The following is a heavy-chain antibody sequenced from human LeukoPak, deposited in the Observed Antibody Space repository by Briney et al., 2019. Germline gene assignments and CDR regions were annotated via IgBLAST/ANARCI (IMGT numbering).Heavy chain of an antibody. CDR1: GFTFSRYA. Sequence: PGGSPRLSCAASGFTFSRYAMNWVRQAPGKGLEWVSTITGSGDETFYADSVKGPFTISRDNSRNTLYLQMNSLRAEDTAMYFCAESSICGGSYCSNFDNWGQGTLVTVSS. V-gene: IGHV3-23*01. J-gene: IGHJ4*02. CDR3: AESSICGGSYCSNFDN. D-gene: IGHD2-21*01. CDR2: ITGSGDET.